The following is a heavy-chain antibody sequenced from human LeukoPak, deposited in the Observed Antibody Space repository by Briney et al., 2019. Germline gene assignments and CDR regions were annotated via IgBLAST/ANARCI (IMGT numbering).Heavy chain of an antibody. CDR3: ARGPWSAAGYNGMDV. V-gene: IGHV3-23*01. Sequence: GGSLRLSCAASGFTFSSYGMSWVRQAPGKGLEWVSAISNSGGSTPYADSVKGRFTISRDNSKNTPYLQMNSLRGEDTAVYYCARGPWSAAGYNGMDVWGQGTTVTVSS. CDR1: GFTFSSYG. J-gene: IGHJ6*02. D-gene: IGHD6-13*01. CDR2: ISNSGGST.